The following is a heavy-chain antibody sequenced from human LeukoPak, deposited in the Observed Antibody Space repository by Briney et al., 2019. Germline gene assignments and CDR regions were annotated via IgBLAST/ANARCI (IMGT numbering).Heavy chain of an antibody. J-gene: IGHJ4*02. CDR2: IYYSGST. CDR3: ARHPPYYDFWSGYFVLDY. Sequence: SETLSLTCAVYGGSFSSYYWSWIRQPPGKGLEWIGYIYYSGSTNYNPSLKSRVTISVDTSKNQFSLKLSSVTAADTAVYYCARHPPYYDFWSGYFVLDYWGQGTLVTVSS. V-gene: IGHV4-59*08. CDR1: GGSFSSYY. D-gene: IGHD3-3*01.